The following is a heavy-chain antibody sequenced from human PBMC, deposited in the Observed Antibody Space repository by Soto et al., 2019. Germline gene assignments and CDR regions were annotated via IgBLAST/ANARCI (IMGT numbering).Heavy chain of an antibody. CDR2: ISSSSNYI. J-gene: IGHJ4*02. D-gene: IGHD2-15*01. CDR3: VRDGYCSGGSCYSVPVFDY. CDR1: GFTFSSYS. V-gene: IGHV3-21*01. Sequence: GGSLRLSCAASGFTFSSYSMNWVRQAPGKGLEWVSSISSSSNYIYYADSVKGRFTISRDNAKNSLYLQMNSLRAEDTAVYYCVRDGYCSGGSCYSVPVFDYWGQGTLVTVSS.